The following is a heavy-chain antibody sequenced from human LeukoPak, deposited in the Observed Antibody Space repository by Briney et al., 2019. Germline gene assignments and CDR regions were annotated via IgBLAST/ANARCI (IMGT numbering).Heavy chain of an antibody. CDR2: IYYGGST. CDR1: GGSISSGDYY. J-gene: IGHJ4*02. V-gene: IGHV4-30-4*01. CDR3: ARGIYVPAARRPYYFDY. Sequence: SETLSLTCTVSGGSISSGDYYWSWIRQPPGKGLEWIGYIYYGGSTYYNPSLKSRVTISVDTSKNQFSLKLSSVTAADTAVYYCARGIYVPAARRPYYFDYWGQGTLVTVSS. D-gene: IGHD2-2*01.